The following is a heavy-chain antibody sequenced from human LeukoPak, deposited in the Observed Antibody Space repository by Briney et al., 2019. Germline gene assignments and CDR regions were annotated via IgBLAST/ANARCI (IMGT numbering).Heavy chain of an antibody. V-gene: IGHV3-30*04. CDR1: GFTFSSYA. CDR2: ISYDGSNK. Sequence: QAGGSLRLSCAASGFTFSSYAMHWVRQAPGKGMEWVAVISYDGSNKYYADSVKGRFTISRDNAKNSLYLQMNSLRAEDTAVYYCAKDDYYDTSGYRDWGQGTLVTVSS. D-gene: IGHD3-22*01. J-gene: IGHJ4*02. CDR3: AKDDYYDTSGYRD.